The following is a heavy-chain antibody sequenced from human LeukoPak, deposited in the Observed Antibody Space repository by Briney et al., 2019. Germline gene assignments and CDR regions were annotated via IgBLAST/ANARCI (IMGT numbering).Heavy chain of an antibody. D-gene: IGHD5-18*01. Sequence: SETLSLTCTVSGGSISSGDYCWSWLRQPPGKGLEWIGYIYYSGSTYYNPSLKSRVTISVDTSKNQFSLKLSSVTAADTAVYYCARETTAMVHHYFDYWGRGTLVTVSS. CDR3: ARETTAMVHHYFDY. V-gene: IGHV4-30-4*01. CDR1: GGSISSGDYC. J-gene: IGHJ4*02. CDR2: IYYSGST.